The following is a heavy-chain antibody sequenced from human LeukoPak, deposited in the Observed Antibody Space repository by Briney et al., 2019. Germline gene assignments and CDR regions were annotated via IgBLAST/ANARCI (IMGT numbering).Heavy chain of an antibody. D-gene: IGHD4/OR15-4a*01. J-gene: IGHJ4*02. CDR3: AKERDYGPADY. V-gene: IGHV3-23*01. Sequence: GGSLRLSCAASGFTVSSNYMSWVRQAPGKGLEWVSGLSGSGGSTDYADSVKGRFTVSRDNSKNTLFLQMNSLRAEDTAIYYCAKERDYGPADYWGQGTLVTVSS. CDR2: LSGSGGST. CDR1: GFTVSSNY.